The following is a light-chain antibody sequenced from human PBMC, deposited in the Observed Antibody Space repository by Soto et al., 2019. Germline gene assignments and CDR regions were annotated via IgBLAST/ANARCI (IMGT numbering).Light chain of an antibody. CDR3: QQYTSYPWT. CDR2: AAS. CDR1: QGISSY. Sequence: TQSPSFLSASVGDRVTISCRASQGISSYLAWYQHKPGKAPNLLISAASTLQSGVPSRISGSGSGTEFTLTISSLQPDDFATYYCQQYTSYPWTFGQGTKVDIK. V-gene: IGKV1-9*01. J-gene: IGKJ1*01.